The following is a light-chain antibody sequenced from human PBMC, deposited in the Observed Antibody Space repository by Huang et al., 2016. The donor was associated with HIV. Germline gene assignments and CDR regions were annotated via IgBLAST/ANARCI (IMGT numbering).Light chain of an antibody. CDR3: QQTYSSPLT. Sequence: DIQMTQSPSFVSASVGDRVIITCRASQTITTYLNWYQQHPGKAPKVLSYGASRVARGVPSRFTGRASGSDFTLTIKDLQPEDFATYYCQQTYSSPLTFGGGTRIEIK. V-gene: IGKV1-39*01. J-gene: IGKJ4*01. CDR1: QTITTY. CDR2: GAS.